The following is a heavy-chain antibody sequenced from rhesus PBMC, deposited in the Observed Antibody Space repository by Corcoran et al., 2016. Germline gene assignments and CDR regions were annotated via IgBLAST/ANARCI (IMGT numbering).Heavy chain of an antibody. J-gene: IGHJ2*01. V-gene: IGHV4-93*02. Sequence: QVQLQESGPGVVKPSETLSLTCAVSGGSISSSNWWSWIRQPPGKGQEWIGRIYGGGCGTESNPSLKSRVTISIDTSKNQFSLKLSSVTAADTAVYYCASKDSGSYYSDWYFDLWGPGTPITISS. CDR3: ASKDSGSYYSDWYFDL. CDR1: GGSISSSNW. CDR2: IYGGGCGT. D-gene: IGHD3-16*01.